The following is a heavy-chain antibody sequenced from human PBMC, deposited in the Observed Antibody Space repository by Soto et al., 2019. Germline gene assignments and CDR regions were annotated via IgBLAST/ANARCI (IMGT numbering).Heavy chain of an antibody. CDR1: GGSISSYY. Sequence: QVQLQESGPGLVKPSETLSLTCTVSGGSISSYYWSWIRQPPGKGLEWIGYIYYSGSTNYNPSLKSRVTISVDTSKIQFSLKLSSVTAADTAVYYCARESWLQGPGGVDYWGQGTLVTVSS. CDR3: ARESWLQGPGGVDY. J-gene: IGHJ4*02. V-gene: IGHV4-59*01. CDR2: IYYSGST. D-gene: IGHD5-12*01.